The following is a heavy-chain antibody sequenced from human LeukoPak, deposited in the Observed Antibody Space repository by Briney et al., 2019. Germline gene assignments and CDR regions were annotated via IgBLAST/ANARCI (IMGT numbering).Heavy chain of an antibody. CDR1: GFTFSSYW. V-gene: IGHV3-74*01. D-gene: IGHD5-24*01. J-gene: IGHJ1*01. CDR3: ARGDRLQGAEYFQH. CDR2: INSDGSNT. Sequence: QAGGSLRLSCAASGFTFSSYWMHWVRQAPGKGLVWVSRINSDGSNTNYADSVKGRFTISRDNAKNTLYLQMNSLRAEDTAVYYCARGDRLQGAEYFQHWGQGTLVTVSS.